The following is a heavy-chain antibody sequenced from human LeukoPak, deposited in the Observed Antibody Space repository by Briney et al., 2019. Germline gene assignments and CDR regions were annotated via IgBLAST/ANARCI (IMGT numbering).Heavy chain of an antibody. D-gene: IGHD3-3*01. V-gene: IGHV4-39*01. Sequence: SETLSLICTVSGVSISSIRYYWGWIRQPPGKGLEWIGSIYYSWSTYYNPSPKSRVTICVDTSKNQFSLKLSSVTAADTAVYYCAISFPPPYYDFWSGYPYFDYWGQGTLVTVSS. CDR2: IYYSWST. J-gene: IGHJ4*02. CDR1: GVSISSIRYY. CDR3: AISFPPPYYDFWSGYPYFDY.